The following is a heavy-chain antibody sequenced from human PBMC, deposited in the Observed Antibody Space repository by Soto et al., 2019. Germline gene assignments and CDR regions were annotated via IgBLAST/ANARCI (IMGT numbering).Heavy chain of an antibody. D-gene: IGHD3-22*01. CDR1: GYSFISYW. CDR2: IYPGDSDT. CDR3: ARPEIPTRSTDYDHPFDL. V-gene: IGHV5-51*01. J-gene: IGHJ4*02. Sequence: GESLKISCKGSGYSFISYWIGWVRQMPGKGLEWMGIIYPGDSDTRYNPSFQGQVTISVDKSTSTAYLKWNNLEASDTAIYYCARPEIPTRSTDYDHPFDLWGQGTLVTVSS.